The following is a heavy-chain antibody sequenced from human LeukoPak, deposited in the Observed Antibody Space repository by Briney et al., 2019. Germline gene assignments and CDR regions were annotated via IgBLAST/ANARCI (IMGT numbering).Heavy chain of an antibody. J-gene: IGHJ4*02. D-gene: IGHD5-12*01. CDR2: IYSGGST. CDR3: ARLFVVSGCYFDY. V-gene: IGHV3-53*01. Sequence: TGGSLRLSCAASGFTVSSNYMSWVRQAPGKGLEWVSVIYSGGSTYYADSVKGRFTISRGNSKNTLYLQMNSLRAEDTAVYYCARLFVVSGCYFDYWGQGTLVTVSS. CDR1: GFTVSSNY.